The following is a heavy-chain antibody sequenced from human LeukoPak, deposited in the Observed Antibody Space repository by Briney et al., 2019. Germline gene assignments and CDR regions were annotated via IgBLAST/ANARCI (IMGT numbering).Heavy chain of an antibody. V-gene: IGHV4-34*01. D-gene: IGHD6-13*01. CDR3: ARRYSSSWSPHYYYYMDV. CDR2: INHSGST. J-gene: IGHJ6*03. Sequence: PSETLSLTCAVYGGSFSGYYWSWIRQPPGKGLEWIGEINHSGSTNYNPSLKSRVTISVDTSKNQFSLKLSSVTAVDTAVYYCARRYSSSWSPHYYYYMDVWGKGTTVTISS. CDR1: GGSFSGYY.